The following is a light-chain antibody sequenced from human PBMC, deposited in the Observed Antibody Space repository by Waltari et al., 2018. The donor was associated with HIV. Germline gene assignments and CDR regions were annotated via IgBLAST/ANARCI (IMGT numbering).Light chain of an antibody. J-gene: IGLJ3*02. Sequence: HFVLTQPPSASGTPGQRVTISCSGGSPTIGSNSVNWYQLVPGTAPKGRIYSNSRRPSGVPDRFSASKSGSATAVASSGLQSEDEADYYCSSGDVGLNGWVLGGGTKLPVL. CDR2: SNS. V-gene: IGLV1-44*01. CDR3: SSGDVGLNGWV. CDR1: SPTIGSNS.